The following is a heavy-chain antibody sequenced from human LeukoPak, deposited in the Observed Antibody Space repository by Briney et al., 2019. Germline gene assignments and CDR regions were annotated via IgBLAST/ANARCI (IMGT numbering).Heavy chain of an antibody. V-gene: IGHV1-18*01. D-gene: IGHD1-26*01. CDR3: ARAEWELSYYFDY. CDR2: ISAYNGNT. Sequence: ASVTVSFKASGYTFTSYGISWVRQAPGQGLEWMGWISAYNGNTNYAQKLRGRVTMTTDTSTSTAYMELRSLRSDDTAVYYCARAEWELSYYFDYWGQGTLVTVSS. J-gene: IGHJ4*02. CDR1: GYTFTSYG.